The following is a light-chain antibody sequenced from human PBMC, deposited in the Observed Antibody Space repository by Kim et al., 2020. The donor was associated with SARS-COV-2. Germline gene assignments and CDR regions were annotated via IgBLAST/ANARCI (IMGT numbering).Light chain of an antibody. V-gene: IGLV2-11*01. CDR1: SSDVGGYNY. J-gene: IGLJ3*02. Sequence: GDAVTIARPRTSSDVGGYNYVSWYQQHPGKAPKLMIYDVSKRPSGVPDRFSGSKSGNTASLTISGLQAEDEADYYCCSYAGSYTWMFGGGTQLTVL. CDR3: CSYAGSYTWM. CDR2: DVS.